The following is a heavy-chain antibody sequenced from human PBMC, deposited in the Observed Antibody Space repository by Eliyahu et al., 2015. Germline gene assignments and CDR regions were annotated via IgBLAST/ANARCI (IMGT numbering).Heavy chain of an antibody. CDR3: ARSSGWLYYFDY. J-gene: IGHJ4*02. CDR1: GFTVSSNY. V-gene: IGHV3-66*01. Sequence: ASGFTVSSNYMSWVRQAPGKGLEWVSVIYSGGSAYYADSVKGRFTISRDNSKNHPYLQMNSLRAEDTAVYYCARSSGWLYYFDYWGQGTLVTVSS. CDR2: IYSGGSA. D-gene: IGHD6-19*01.